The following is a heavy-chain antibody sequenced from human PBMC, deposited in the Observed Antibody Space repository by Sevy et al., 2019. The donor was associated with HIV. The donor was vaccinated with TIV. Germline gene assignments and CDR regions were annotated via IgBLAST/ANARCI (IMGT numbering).Heavy chain of an antibody. CDR1: GFTFRSYG. CDR2: ISYDGSRK. V-gene: IGHV3-30*18. J-gene: IGHJ6*02. CDR3: VEDLRTEAYGMDV. Sequence: GGSLRLSCAASGFTFRSYGIHWVRQAPGKGLEWVAVISYDGSRKFYGDSVKGRFIVSRDNSENMVYLQMNSLRPEDTAVYYCVEDLRTEAYGMDVWGQGTTVTVSS.